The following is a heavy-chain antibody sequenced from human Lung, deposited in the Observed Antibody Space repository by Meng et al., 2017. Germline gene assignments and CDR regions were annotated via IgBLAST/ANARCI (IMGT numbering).Heavy chain of an antibody. V-gene: IGHV1-2*06. CDR3: ARDEDISAAGKLFGDY. CDR2: INPKSGDT. D-gene: IGHD6-25*01. Sequence: VPLVQTWPECKKPGASVKVSCKPSGYNFPDYYIHWVRRAPGQGLEWMGRINPKSGDTHYAQKFQARVTMTGDTSISTAYMELSGLRSDDTAMYYCARDEDISAAGKLFGDYWGQGTLVTVSS. CDR1: GYNFPDYY. J-gene: IGHJ4*02.